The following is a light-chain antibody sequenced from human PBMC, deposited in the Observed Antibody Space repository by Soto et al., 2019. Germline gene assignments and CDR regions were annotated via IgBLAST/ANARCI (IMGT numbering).Light chain of an antibody. CDR1: QDLHQY. CDR2: GAS. V-gene: IGKV1-33*01. Sequence: DIQMTPSPSSLSAAVGDRVTITCPARQDLHQYLNWYQQNPGKPPHLLIYGASTLESGVTSRFSGRGSGTYFTFTISTLQPEDIATYYGQQHEDFPLTLGRGTPVDI. CDR3: QQHEDFPLT. J-gene: IGKJ3*01.